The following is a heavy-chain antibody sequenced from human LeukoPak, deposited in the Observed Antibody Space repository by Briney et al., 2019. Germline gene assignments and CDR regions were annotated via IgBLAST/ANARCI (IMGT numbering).Heavy chain of an antibody. V-gene: IGHV1-2*02. CDR1: GYTFTGYY. Sequence: GASVKVSCKASGYTFTGYYMHWVRQAPGQGLEWMGWINPNSGGTNYAQKFQGRVTMTRDTSISTAYMELSRLRSDDTAVYYCARDRKTTLGYCSGGSCYGMDVWGQGTTVTVSS. J-gene: IGHJ6*02. D-gene: IGHD2-15*01. CDR2: INPNSGGT. CDR3: ARDRKTTLGYCSGGSCYGMDV.